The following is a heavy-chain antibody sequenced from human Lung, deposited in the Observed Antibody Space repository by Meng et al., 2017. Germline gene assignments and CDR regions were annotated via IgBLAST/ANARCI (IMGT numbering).Heavy chain of an antibody. J-gene: IGHJ4*02. CDR2: INHSGST. CDR1: GGSFSDYY. CDR3: ARGPTTMAHDFDY. Sequence: QVQLQQWGRVLLQSSETLSLTCVVSGGSFSDYYWSWIRWLPGKGLEWIGEINHSGSTNYNPSLESRATISVDTSQNNLSLKLSSVTAADSAVYYCARGPTTMAHDFDYWGQGTLVTVSS. V-gene: IGHV4-34*01. D-gene: IGHD4-11*01.